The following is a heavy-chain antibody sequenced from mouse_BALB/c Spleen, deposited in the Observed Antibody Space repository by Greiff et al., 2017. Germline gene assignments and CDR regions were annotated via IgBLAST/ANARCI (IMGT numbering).Heavy chain of an antibody. CDR1: GYSITSDYA. CDR3: ARITTALYAMDY. V-gene: IGHV3-2*02. Sequence: EVKLQQSGPGLVKPSQSLSLTCTVTGYSITSDYAWNWIRQFPGNKLEWMGYISYSGSTSYNPSLKSRISITRDTSKNQFFLQLNSVTTEDTATYYCARITTALYAMDYWGQGTSVTVSS. CDR2: ISYSGST. D-gene: IGHD1-2*01. J-gene: IGHJ4*01.